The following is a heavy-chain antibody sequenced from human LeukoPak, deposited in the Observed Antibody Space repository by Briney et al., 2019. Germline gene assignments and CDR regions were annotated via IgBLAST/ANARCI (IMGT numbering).Heavy chain of an antibody. D-gene: IGHD6-25*01. CDR3: ARFAAGGSYYYYMDV. Sequence: PGGSLRLSCAASRFTFSNYAMHWVRQAPGKGLEWVAIISHDGSDEYYADSVKGRFTISRDNAKNSLYLQMNSLRADDTAVYYCARFAAGGSYYYYMDVWGKGTTVTVSS. CDR2: ISHDGSDE. V-gene: IGHV3-30*03. CDR1: RFTFSNYA. J-gene: IGHJ6*03.